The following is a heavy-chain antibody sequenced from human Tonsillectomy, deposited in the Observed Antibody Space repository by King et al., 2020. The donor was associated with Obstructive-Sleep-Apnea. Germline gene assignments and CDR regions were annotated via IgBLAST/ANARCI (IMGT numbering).Heavy chain of an antibody. CDR3: AREGYGP. Sequence: VQLQESGPGLVKPSETLSLTCTVSGYSINSGYYWGWIRQPPGEGLEWIGSVYHSGNTYYNPSLKSRVTISVHTSQNQFSLRLFSVTAADTAVYYCAREGYGPWGQGALVTVSS. V-gene: IGHV4-38-2*02. CDR2: VYHSGNT. J-gene: IGHJ5*02. CDR1: GYSINSGYY. D-gene: IGHD5-12*01.